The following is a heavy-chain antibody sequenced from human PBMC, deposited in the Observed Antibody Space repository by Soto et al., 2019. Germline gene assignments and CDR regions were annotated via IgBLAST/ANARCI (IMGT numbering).Heavy chain of an antibody. CDR3: ARIGSYVGWYFEL. D-gene: IGHD3-16*01. Sequence: QVQLQESGPGLVKPSQTLSLTCTVSGGSISSGDYYWSWIRQPPGKGLEWIGYIYYSGSTYYNPSLKSRVTISVDTSKTPFSLKLSSVTAADTAVYYCARIGSYVGWYFELWGRGTLVTVSS. CDR2: IYYSGST. CDR1: GGSISSGDYY. J-gene: IGHJ2*01. V-gene: IGHV4-30-4*01.